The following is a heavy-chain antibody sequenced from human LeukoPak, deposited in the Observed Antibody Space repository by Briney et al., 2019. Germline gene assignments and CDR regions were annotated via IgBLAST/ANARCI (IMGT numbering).Heavy chain of an antibody. CDR3: ARRDTYYYDSSGGLVDY. CDR2: ISAYNGNT. Sequence: GASVKVSCKASGYTFTSYGISWVRQAPGQGLEWMGWISAYNGNTNYAQKLQGRVTMTTDTSTSTAYMELRSLRSDDTAVYYCARRDTYYYDSSGGLVDYWGQGTLVTVSS. CDR1: GYTFTSYG. V-gene: IGHV1-18*01. J-gene: IGHJ4*02. D-gene: IGHD3-22*01.